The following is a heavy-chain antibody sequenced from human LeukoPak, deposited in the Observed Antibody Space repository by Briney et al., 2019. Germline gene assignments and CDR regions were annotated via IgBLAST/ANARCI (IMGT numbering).Heavy chain of an antibody. J-gene: IGHJ6*03. CDR3: ARVRSSGWYYLGYYYYMDV. D-gene: IGHD6-19*01. Sequence: SETLSLTCAVSGYSISSGYYWGWIRRPPGKGLEWIGSIYHSGSTYYNPSLKSRVTISVDTSKNQFSLKLSSVTAADTAVYYCARVRSSGWYYLGYYYYMDVWGKGTTVTVSS. CDR1: GYSISSGYY. V-gene: IGHV4-38-2*01. CDR2: IYHSGST.